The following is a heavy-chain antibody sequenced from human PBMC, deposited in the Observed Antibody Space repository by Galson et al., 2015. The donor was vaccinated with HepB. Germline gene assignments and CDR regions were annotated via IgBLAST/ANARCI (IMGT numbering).Heavy chain of an antibody. J-gene: IGHJ6*02. CDR1: GYTFTSNY. V-gene: IGHV1-46*04. CDR3: ARGIAAAGTHYYYYGMDV. CDR2: INSSGGTT. Sequence: SVKVSCKASGYTFTSNYMYWVRQAPGQGLEWMGIINSSGGTTSYAQKLQGRVTMTRDTSTSTVYMELSSLRSEDTAVYYCARGIAAAGTHYYYYGMDVWGQGTTVTVSS. D-gene: IGHD6-13*01.